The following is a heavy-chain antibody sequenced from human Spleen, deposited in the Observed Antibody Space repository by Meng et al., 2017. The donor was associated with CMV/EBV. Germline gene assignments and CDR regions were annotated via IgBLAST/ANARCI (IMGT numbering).Heavy chain of an antibody. J-gene: IGHJ4*02. CDR1: GFTFSSYA. V-gene: IGHV3-30*04. Sequence: GESLKISCAASGFTFSSYAMHWVRQAPGKGLEWVAVISYDGSNKYHADSVKGRFTISRDNSKNTLYLQMNSLRAEDTAVYYWARDPAQSRFIVVLPAGMHYWGQGTLVTVSS. CDR3: ARDPAQSRFIVVLPAGMHY. D-gene: IGHD2-2*01. CDR2: ISYDGSNK.